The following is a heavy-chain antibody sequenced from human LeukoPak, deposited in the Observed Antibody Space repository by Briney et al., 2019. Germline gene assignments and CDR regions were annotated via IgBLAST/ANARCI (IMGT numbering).Heavy chain of an antibody. CDR3: ARLGYCDYTTEYYYYMDV. CDR2: IYPGDSDT. CDR1: GYSFTSYW. Sequence: GESLKISCKGSGYSFTSYWIGWVRQMPGKGLEWMGIIYPGDSDTRYSPSFQGQVTISADKSISTAYLQWSSLKASDTAMYYCARLGYCDYTTEYYYYMDVWGKGTTVTLSS. J-gene: IGHJ6*03. V-gene: IGHV5-51*01. D-gene: IGHD4-17*01.